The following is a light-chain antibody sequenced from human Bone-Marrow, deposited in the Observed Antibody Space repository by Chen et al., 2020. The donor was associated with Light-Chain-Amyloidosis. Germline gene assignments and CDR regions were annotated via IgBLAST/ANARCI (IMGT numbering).Light chain of an antibody. CDR1: RGSIATNY. CDR3: QSYLGSSHGV. J-gene: IGLJ3*02. V-gene: IGLV6-57*01. CDR2: DDD. Sequence: NFMLTQPHSVSESPGQTVISSCTRSRGSIATNYVEWYQQRPGSSPTPVINDDDQRPSGVPDRFSASIDRSSNSASLTISGLKPADEAGYSCQSYLGSSHGVFGGGTKLTVL.